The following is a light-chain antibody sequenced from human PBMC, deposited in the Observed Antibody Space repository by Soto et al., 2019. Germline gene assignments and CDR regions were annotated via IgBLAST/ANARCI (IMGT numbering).Light chain of an antibody. CDR3: LQDYNYPRT. CDR2: AAS. V-gene: IGKV1-6*01. CDR1: QDIRNE. J-gene: IGKJ1*01. Sequence: AIQMTQSPSSLSASIGDRVTITCRASQDIRNELGWYQQKRGKAPKVLISAASSLEDGVPSRFSGSGSGTDFTLTISSLRPEDFATYFCLQDYNYPRTFGQGTKVELK.